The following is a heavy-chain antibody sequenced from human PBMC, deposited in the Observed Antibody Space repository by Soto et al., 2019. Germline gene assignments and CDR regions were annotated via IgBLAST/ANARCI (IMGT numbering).Heavy chain of an antibody. CDR3: AKDAYSSGWYLDAFDI. Sequence: EVQLLESGGGLVQPGGSLRLSCTASASKFTFSSHAMNWVRQAPGKGLEWVSGISGSGGKTYYADSAKGRFTISRDNSKNTVYLQMNSLRAEDTAVYYCAKDAYSSGWYLDAFDIWGQGTMVTVSS. D-gene: IGHD6-19*01. V-gene: IGHV3-23*01. CDR2: ISGSGGKT. CDR1: ASKFTFSSHA. J-gene: IGHJ3*02.